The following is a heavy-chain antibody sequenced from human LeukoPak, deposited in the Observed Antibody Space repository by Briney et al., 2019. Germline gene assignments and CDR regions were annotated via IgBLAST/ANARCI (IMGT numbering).Heavy chain of an antibody. D-gene: IGHD6-19*01. V-gene: IGHV3-74*01. CDR1: GFTFSSYC. CDR3: APSSLTYSSGWYGY. CDR2: INPDGSST. Sequence: GGSLRLSCAASGFTFSSYCMHWVRQAPGKGLVWVSRINPDGSSTSYADSVKGRFTISRDNAKNTLYLQMNSLRAEDTAVYYCAPSSLTYSSGWYGYWGQGTLVTVSS. J-gene: IGHJ4*02.